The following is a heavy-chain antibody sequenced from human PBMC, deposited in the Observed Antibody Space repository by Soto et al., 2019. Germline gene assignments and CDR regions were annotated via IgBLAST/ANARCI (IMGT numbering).Heavy chain of an antibody. V-gene: IGHV2-5*01. D-gene: IGHD2-2*01. J-gene: IGHJ5*02. Sequence: SGPTLVNPTQTLTLTCTFSGFSLSTSGVGVGWIRQPPGKALEWLALIYWNDDKRYSPSLKSRLTITKDTSKNQVVLTMTNMDPVDTATYYCARLGYCSSTSCYEADWFDPWGQGTLVTVSS. CDR3: ARLGYCSSTSCYEADWFDP. CDR1: GFSLSTSGVG. CDR2: IYWNDDK.